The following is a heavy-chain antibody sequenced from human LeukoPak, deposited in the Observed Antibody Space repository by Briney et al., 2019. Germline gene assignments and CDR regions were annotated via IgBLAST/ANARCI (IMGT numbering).Heavy chain of an antibody. CDR3: ARGRYGSGSYYTFDY. D-gene: IGHD3-10*01. J-gene: IGHJ4*02. CDR2: MNPNSGNR. V-gene: IGHV1-8*02. CDR1: GYTFTSYG. Sequence: ASVKVSCKASGYTFTSYGINWVRQATGQGLEWMGWMNPNSGNRGYAQKFQGRVTMTRNTSISTAYMELSSLRSEDTALYYCARGRYGSGSYYTFDYWGQGTLVTVSS.